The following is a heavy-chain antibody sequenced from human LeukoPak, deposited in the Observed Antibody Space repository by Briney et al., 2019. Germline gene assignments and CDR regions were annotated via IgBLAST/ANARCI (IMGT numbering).Heavy chain of an antibody. D-gene: IGHD2-21*02. CDR1: GFTFSSHA. J-gene: IGHJ5*02. CDR3: AKDPASNCGGDCYLAS. Sequence: GGSLRLSCAAPGFTFSSHAMSWVRQAPGKGLEWVSAISGSGGSTYYADSVKGRFTISRDNSKNTLYLQMNSLRAEDTAVYYCAKDPASNCGGDCYLASWGQGTLVTVSS. CDR2: ISGSGGST. V-gene: IGHV3-23*01.